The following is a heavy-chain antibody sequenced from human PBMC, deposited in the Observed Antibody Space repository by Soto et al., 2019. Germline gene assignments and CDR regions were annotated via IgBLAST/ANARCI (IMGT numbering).Heavy chain of an antibody. J-gene: IGHJ4*02. CDR2: ISASGDGT. D-gene: IGHD3-10*01. V-gene: IGHV3-23*01. Sequence: EVQLLESGGGLVQPGGSLRLSCAASGFTFSSFAMSWVRQAPGKGLEWVSAISASGDGTYYADSVKGRFTNSRDNSKNTLYLQMSCLRAEDTAVYYCAKVYGFLWFELDSWGQGTLVTVSS. CDR3: AKVYGFLWFELDS. CDR1: GFTFSSFA.